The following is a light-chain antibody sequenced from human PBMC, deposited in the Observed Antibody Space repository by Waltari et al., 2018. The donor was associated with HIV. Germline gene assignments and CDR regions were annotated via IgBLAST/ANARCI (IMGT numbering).Light chain of an antibody. CDR1: SGSVSASYC. CDR3: SLYMGGGIWV. J-gene: IGLJ3*02. CDR2: STN. V-gene: IGLV8-61*01. Sequence: QTVVTQEPSFSVSPGGTVPLPCGLSSGSVSASYCPSWYQQTPGQAPRTLIYSTNTRSSGVPDRFSGSILGNKAALTITGAQADDESVYYCSLYMGGGIWVFGGGTKLTVL.